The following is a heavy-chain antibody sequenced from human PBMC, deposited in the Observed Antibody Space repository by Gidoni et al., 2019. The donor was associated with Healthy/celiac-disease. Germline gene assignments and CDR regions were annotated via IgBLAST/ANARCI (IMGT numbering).Heavy chain of an antibody. J-gene: IGHJ4*02. V-gene: IGHV3-48*02. D-gene: IGHD3-3*01. CDR2: ISSSSMTI. CDR1: GFTSSSYS. Sequence: EVQLVESGGGLVQPGGSLSLSSPASGFTSSSYSMNWVRQAPGKGLEWVSYISSSSMTIYYADSVKGRFTISRDNAKNSLYLQMNSLRDEDTAVYYCARVEDIWSGYVDYWGQGTLVTVSS. CDR3: ARVEDIWSGYVDY.